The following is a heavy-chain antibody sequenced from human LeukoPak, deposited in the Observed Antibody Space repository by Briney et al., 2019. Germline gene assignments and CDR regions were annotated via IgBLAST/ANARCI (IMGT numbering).Heavy chain of an antibody. Sequence: GGSLRLSCAASGFTFSDYYMSWIRQAPGKGLEWVSYISSSGSTIYYADSVKGRFTISRDNAKNSLYLQMNSLRAEDSAVYYCAIGDGLGELSSSFDYWGQGTLVTVSS. J-gene: IGHJ4*02. V-gene: IGHV3-11*04. CDR3: AIGDGLGELSSSFDY. CDR2: ISSSGSTI. D-gene: IGHD3-16*02. CDR1: GFTFSDYY.